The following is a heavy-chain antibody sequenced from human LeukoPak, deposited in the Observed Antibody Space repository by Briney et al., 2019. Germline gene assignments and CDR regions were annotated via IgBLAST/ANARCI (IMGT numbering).Heavy chain of an antibody. CDR1: GGSFSGYY. V-gene: IGHV4-34*01. CDR2: INHSGST. J-gene: IGHJ5*02. Sequence: SETLSLTSAVYGGSFSGYYWSWIRQPPGKGLEWIGEINHSGSTNYNPSLKSRVTISVDTSKNQFSLKLSSVTAADTAVYYCARKSSVTTVINWFDPWGQGTLVTVSS. D-gene: IGHD4-17*01. CDR3: ARKSSVTTVINWFDP.